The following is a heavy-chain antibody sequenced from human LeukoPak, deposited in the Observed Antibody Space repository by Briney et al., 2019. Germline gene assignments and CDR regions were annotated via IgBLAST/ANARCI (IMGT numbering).Heavy chain of an antibody. CDR3: AKSHSISVGASIDDY. Sequence: GGSLRLSCAASGFTFSDYYMSWIRQAPGKGLEWVSYISSSGSTIYYADSVKGRFTISRDNSKNTLYLQINSLRAEDTAVYYCAKSHSISVGASIDDYWGQGTLVTVSS. D-gene: IGHD1-26*01. CDR1: GFTFSDYY. CDR2: ISSSGSTI. V-gene: IGHV3-11*01. J-gene: IGHJ4*02.